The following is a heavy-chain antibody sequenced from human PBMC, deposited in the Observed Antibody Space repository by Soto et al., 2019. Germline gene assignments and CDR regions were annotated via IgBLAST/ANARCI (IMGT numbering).Heavy chain of an antibody. CDR1: GGSISSGGYY. Sequence: QVQLQESGPGLVKPSQTLSLTCTVSGGSISSGGYYWSWIRQHPGKGLEWIGYIYYSGGTYYDPSPTSRVTLTVDTSKTQFSLKLSSVTAADTAVYYCPRGRNIDAFDIWGQGTMVTVAS. CDR2: IYYSGGT. V-gene: IGHV4-31*03. D-gene: IGHD1-1*01. CDR3: PRGRNIDAFDI. J-gene: IGHJ3*02.